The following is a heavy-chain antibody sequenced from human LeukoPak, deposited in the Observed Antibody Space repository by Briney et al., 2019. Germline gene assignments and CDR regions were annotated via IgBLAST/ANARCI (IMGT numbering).Heavy chain of an antibody. CDR3: AIPYFDSSGYPTGFDY. V-gene: IGHV3-30*04. D-gene: IGHD3-22*01. CDR1: GFTFSSYV. CDR2: ISYDGSNE. J-gene: IGHJ4*02. Sequence: GGSLRLSCAASGFTFSSYVMHWVRQAPGKGLEWVAIISYDGSNEYYADSVKGRFTISRDNSNNTLYLQMNSLRAEDTAVYYCAIPYFDSSGYPTGFDYWGQGTLVTVSS.